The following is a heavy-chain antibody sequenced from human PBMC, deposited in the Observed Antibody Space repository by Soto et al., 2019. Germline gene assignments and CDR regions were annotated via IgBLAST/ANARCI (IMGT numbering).Heavy chain of an antibody. CDR2: ISYDGSNK. CDR3: VSCYGSIHFYY. D-gene: IGHD2-15*01. J-gene: IGHJ4*02. Sequence: QVQLVESGGGVVQPGRSLRLSCAASGFTFSSYGMHWVRQAPGKGLEWVAVISYDGSNKYYADSVKGRFTISRDNSKNTLYLQMNSLRAEDTAVYYSVSCYGSIHFYYWGQVNLVTVSS. V-gene: IGHV3-30*03. CDR1: GFTFSSYG.